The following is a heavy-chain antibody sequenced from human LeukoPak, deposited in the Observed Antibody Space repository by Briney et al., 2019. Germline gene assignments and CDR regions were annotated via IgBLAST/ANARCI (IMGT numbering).Heavy chain of an antibody. V-gene: IGHV4-39*01. CDR1: AGSISSSSYY. J-gene: IGHJ4*02. CDR3: ATLSSSWGNY. Sequence: SQTLSLTCTVSAGSISSSSYYWGWIRPPPGKGLEWIGSIYYSGSTYYNPSLKSRVTISVDTSKNQFSLKLSSVTAADTAVYYCATLSSSWGNYWGQGTLVTVSS. CDR2: IYYSGST. D-gene: IGHD6-13*01.